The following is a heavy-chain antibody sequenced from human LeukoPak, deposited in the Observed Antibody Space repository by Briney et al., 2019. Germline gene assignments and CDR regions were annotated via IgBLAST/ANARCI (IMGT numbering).Heavy chain of an antibody. Sequence: GGSLRLSCAASGFTFSSYSMNWVRQAPGKGLEWVSSISGSSSYIYYADSVKGRFTISRHNAKNSLYLQMNSLRAEDTAVYYCARDDGSYSRSPGFDSWGQGTLVTVSS. D-gene: IGHD1-26*01. CDR3: ARDDGSYSRSPGFDS. V-gene: IGHV3-21*01. J-gene: IGHJ4*02. CDR2: ISGSSSYI. CDR1: GFTFSSYS.